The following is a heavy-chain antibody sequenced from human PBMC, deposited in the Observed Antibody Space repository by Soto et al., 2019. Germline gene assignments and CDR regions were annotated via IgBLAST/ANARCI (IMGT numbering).Heavy chain of an antibody. J-gene: IGHJ4*02. CDR3: ATYTAFAKYYFDY. D-gene: IGHD3-16*01. V-gene: IGHV4-30-2*01. Sequence: SETLSLTCAVSGVSITTNGYSWSWIRQPPGKGLEWIGYIYPSGTIFYNPSLNSRVTISADTSNNQFSLKLTSVTAADTAVYFCATYTAFAKYYFDYWGRGTLVTLS. CDR2: IYPSGTI. CDR1: GVSITTNGYS.